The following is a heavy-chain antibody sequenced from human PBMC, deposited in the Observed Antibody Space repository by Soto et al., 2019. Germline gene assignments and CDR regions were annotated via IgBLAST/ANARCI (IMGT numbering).Heavy chain of an antibody. J-gene: IGHJ6*02. Sequence: SETLSLTCAVYGGSFSGYYWSWIRQPPGKGLEWIGEINHSGSTNYNPTLKSRVTISVDTSKNQFSLKLSSVTAADTAVYYCARAPSLRYGDYYYYYGMDVWGQGTTVTVSS. CDR2: INHSGST. CDR1: GGSFSGYY. CDR3: ARAPSLRYGDYYYYYGMDV. D-gene: IGHD4-17*01. V-gene: IGHV4-34*01.